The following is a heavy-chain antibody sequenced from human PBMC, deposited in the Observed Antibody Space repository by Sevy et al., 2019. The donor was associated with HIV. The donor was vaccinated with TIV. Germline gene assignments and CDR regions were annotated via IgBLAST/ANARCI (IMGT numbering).Heavy chain of an antibody. CDR2: ISSNSSTI. CDR3: ASMTSFDY. D-gene: IGHD3-16*01. V-gene: IGHV3-48*02. CDR1: GFTFSSYS. Sequence: GGLRLSSAASGFTFSSYSMNWVRQALGKGLEWGSYISSNSSTIYYADSVKGRVTISRDNAKNSLYLQKNSLRDEDTAVYYCASMTSFDYWGQGTLVTVSS. J-gene: IGHJ4*02.